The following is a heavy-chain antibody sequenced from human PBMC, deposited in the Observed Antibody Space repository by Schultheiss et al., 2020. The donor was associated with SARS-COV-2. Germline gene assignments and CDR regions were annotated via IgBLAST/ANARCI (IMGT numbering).Heavy chain of an antibody. Sequence: GGSLRLSCAASGFTFSNAWMSWVRQAPGKGLEWVSVIYSGGSTYYADSVKGRFTISRDNSKNTLYLQMNSLRAEDTAVYYCAKVTMIVGYAFDIWGQGTMVTVSS. V-gene: IGHV3-66*01. CDR3: AKVTMIVGYAFDI. CDR1: GFTFSNAW. J-gene: IGHJ3*02. D-gene: IGHD3-22*01. CDR2: IYSGGST.